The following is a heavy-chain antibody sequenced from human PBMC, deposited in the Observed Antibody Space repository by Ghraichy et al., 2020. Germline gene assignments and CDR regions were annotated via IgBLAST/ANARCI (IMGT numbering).Heavy chain of an antibody. D-gene: IGHD6-13*01. V-gene: IGHV4-39*01. Sequence: SETLSLTCTVSGGSISSSSYYWGWIRQPPGKGLEWIGSIYYSGSTYYNPSLKSRVTISVDTSKNQFSLKLSSVTAADTAVYYCARHRNTAAAVYGGDAFDIWGQGTMVTVSS. CDR1: GGSISSSSYY. CDR2: IYYSGST. J-gene: IGHJ3*02. CDR3: ARHRNTAAAVYGGDAFDI.